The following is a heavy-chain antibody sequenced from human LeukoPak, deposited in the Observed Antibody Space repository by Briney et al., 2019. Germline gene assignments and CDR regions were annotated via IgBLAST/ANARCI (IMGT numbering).Heavy chain of an antibody. J-gene: IGHJ6*04. CDR2: IKQDGSEE. CDR1: GFTFSSYW. CDR3: ARDNIVVVPATMTMGYYYYGMDV. V-gene: IGHV3-7*03. D-gene: IGHD2-2*01. Sequence: GGSLRLSCAASGFTFSSYWMSWVRQAPGKGLERVANIKQDGSEEYYVDSVKGRFTISRDNAKNSLYLQMNSLRAEDTAVYYCARDNIVVVPATMTMGYYYYGMDVWGKGTTVTVSS.